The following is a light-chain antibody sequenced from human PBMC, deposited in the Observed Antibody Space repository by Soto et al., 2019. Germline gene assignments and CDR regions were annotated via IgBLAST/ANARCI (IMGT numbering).Light chain of an antibody. V-gene: IGKV3-20*01. Sequence: EIVLTQSPGTLSLSQGERATLSCRASQRVSSSYLAWYQQKPGQAPRLLIYGASTRATGIPDRFSGSGSGTDFTLTISRLEPEDFAVYFCQRYGSSPPFTFGQGTKVEI. CDR2: GAS. CDR3: QRYGSSPPFT. CDR1: QRVSSSY. J-gene: IGKJ2*01.